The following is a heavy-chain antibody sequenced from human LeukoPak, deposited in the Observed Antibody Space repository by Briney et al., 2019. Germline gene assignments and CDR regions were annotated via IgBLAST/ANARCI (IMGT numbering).Heavy chain of an antibody. CDR1: GYSFSEYT. CDR3: AREAPLGIRGSDAFDN. V-gene: IGHV1-18*01. J-gene: IGHJ3*02. CDR2: FNLFTRDI. Sequence: ASVKVSCKTSGYSFSEYTHMWVRQAPGQGLEWLGWFNLFTRDIKYAQKFQGRVTMTTDTSTGTAFLEMRNLRSDDTAIYFCAREAPLGIRGSDAFDNWGQSTKGTGSS. D-gene: IGHD1-26*01.